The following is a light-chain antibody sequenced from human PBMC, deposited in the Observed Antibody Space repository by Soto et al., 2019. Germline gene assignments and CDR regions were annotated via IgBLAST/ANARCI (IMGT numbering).Light chain of an antibody. V-gene: IGKV1-39*01. Sequence: SSLSASVGDRVTITCRASQSISNYLNWYQQKPGKAPNLLIYAAFSLQSGVPSRFSGSGSGTDFTLTISSLQPEDFATYYCKQSYSTPWTFGQGTKVDIK. CDR1: QSISNY. CDR2: AAF. CDR3: KQSYSTPWT. J-gene: IGKJ1*01.